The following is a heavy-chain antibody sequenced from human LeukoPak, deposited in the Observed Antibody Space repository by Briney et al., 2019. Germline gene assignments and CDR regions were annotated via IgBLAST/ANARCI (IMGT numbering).Heavy chain of an antibody. J-gene: IGHJ5*02. D-gene: IGHD3-22*01. CDR2: MNPNSGNT. Sequence: ASVKVPCKDSGDTFTSNGISWVRQATGQGLEWMGWMNPNSGNTGYAQKFQGRVTMTRNTSISTAYMELSSLRSEDTAVYFCAVDLNYYDSSGYYVQKNWFDPWGQGTLVTVSS. CDR1: GDTFTSNG. CDR3: AVDLNYYDSSGYYVQKNWFDP. V-gene: IGHV1-8*01.